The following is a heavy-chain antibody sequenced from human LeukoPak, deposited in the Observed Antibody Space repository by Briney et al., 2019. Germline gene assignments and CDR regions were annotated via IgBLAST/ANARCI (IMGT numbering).Heavy chain of an antibody. CDR2: IYSSGST. D-gene: IGHD2-2*01. J-gene: IGHJ4*02. CDR1: NGSINSFY. V-gene: IGHV4-4*07. Sequence: SETLSLTCTVSNGSINSFYWSWIRQPAGKGLEWIGRIYSSGSTNYNPSLKSRVTISVDTSKNQFSLKLSSVTAADTAVYYCARLGYCSSTSCFDYWGQGTLVTVSS. CDR3: ARLGYCSSTSCFDY.